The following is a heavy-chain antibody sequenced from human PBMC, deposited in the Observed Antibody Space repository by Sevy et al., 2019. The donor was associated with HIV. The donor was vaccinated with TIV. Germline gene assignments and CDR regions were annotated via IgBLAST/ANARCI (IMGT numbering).Heavy chain of an antibody. CDR3: AKGGYCSSTSCYFHP. CDR1: GITISRHA. CDR2: ISGSGGSA. D-gene: IGHD2-2*01. J-gene: IGHJ5*02. V-gene: IGHV3-23*01. Sequence: GGSLRLSCAASGITISRHAMSWVRQAPGKGLEWVSTISGSGGSAYYADPVKGRFTISRDNSKNTLYLQMISLRVEDTAIYYCAKGGYCSSTSCYFHPWGQGTLVTVSS.